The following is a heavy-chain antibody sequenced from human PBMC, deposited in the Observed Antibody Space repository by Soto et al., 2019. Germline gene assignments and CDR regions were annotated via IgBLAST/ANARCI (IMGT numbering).Heavy chain of an antibody. Sequence: QVQLVESGGGVVQPGRSLRLSCGASGFTFSSYDMHWVRQAPGKGLEWVGIIWYDGSIKYYADSVKGRFTISRDNSKNTLYLEVNSLRADDTAVYYCARSFRQWLVDSWGQGALVTVSS. D-gene: IGHD6-19*01. J-gene: IGHJ4*02. CDR2: IWYDGSIK. CDR3: ARSFRQWLVDS. CDR1: GFTFSSYD. V-gene: IGHV3-33*01.